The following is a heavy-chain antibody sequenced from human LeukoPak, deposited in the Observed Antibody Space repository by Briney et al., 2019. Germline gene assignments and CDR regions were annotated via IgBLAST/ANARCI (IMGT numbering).Heavy chain of an antibody. J-gene: IGHJ3*02. CDR3: ARAPYELDAFDI. Sequence: GASVKVSCKASGGTFSSYAISWVRQAPGQGLEWMGGIIPIFGTANYAQKFQGRVTITTDESTSTAYMELSSLRSEDTAVYYCARAPYELDAFDIWGQGTMVTVSS. CDR1: GGTFSSYA. CDR2: IIPIFGTA. V-gene: IGHV1-69*05. D-gene: IGHD3-3*01.